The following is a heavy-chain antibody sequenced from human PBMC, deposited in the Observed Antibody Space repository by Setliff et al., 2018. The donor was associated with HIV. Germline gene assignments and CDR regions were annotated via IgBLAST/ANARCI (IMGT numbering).Heavy chain of an antibody. CDR1: RDSINGHW. CDR3: ARYKCINFACVGFDI. Sequence: KPSETLSLTCTVSRDSINGHWWSWIRQPPGKGLEWTGSIHYSGITHYNPSLKSRPTMSVDTSKNQVSLKLTSVTAADTAVYYCARYKCINFACVGFDIWGQGTVVTVSS. V-gene: IGHV4-59*11. J-gene: IGHJ3*02. D-gene: IGHD3-9*01. CDR2: IHYSGIT.